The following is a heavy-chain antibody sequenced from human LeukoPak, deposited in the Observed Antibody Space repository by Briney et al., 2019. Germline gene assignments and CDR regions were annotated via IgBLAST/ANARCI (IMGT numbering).Heavy chain of an antibody. Sequence: PGGSLRLSCAASGFTFSSSWMTWIRQPPGKGLEWIGYIYYSGSTNYNPSRKSRVTISVDTSKNQFSLKLSSVTAANTAVYYCARNYYDSSGYYYYYMDVWGKGTTVTVSS. CDR3: ARNYYDSSGYYYYYMDV. V-gene: IGHV4-59*01. D-gene: IGHD3-22*01. J-gene: IGHJ6*03. CDR1: GFTFSSSW. CDR2: IYYSGST.